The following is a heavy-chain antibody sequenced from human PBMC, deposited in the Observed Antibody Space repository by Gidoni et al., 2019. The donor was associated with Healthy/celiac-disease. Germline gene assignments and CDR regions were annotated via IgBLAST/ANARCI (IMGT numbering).Heavy chain of an antibody. V-gene: IGHV4-4*07. D-gene: IGHD3-3*01. Sequence: EWIGRIYTSGSTNYNPSLKSRVTMSVDTSKNQFSLKLSSVTAADTAVYYCASGDYDFWSGPYYMDVWGKGTTVTVSS. CDR3: ASGDYDFWSGPYYMDV. J-gene: IGHJ6*03. CDR2: IYTSGST.